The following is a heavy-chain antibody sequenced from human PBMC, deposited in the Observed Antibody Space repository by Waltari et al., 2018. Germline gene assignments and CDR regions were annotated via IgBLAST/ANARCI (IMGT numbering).Heavy chain of an antibody. CDR3: ASTPIAAGTDYYYMDV. V-gene: IGHV3-33*01. Sequence: QVQLVESGGGVVQPGRSLRLSCAASGFTFSSYGMHWVRQAPGKGLEWVAVIWYDGSNKYYADSVKGRFTISRDNSKNTLYLQMNSLRAEDTAVYYCASTPIAAGTDYYYMDVWGKGTTVTVSS. CDR1: GFTFSSYG. CDR2: IWYDGSNK. D-gene: IGHD6-13*01. J-gene: IGHJ6*03.